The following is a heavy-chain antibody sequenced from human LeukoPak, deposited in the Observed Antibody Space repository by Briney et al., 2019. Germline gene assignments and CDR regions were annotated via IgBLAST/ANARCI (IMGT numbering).Heavy chain of an antibody. CDR2: ITGSSNYI. D-gene: IGHD3-10*01. CDR3: ARDYLRGYVDY. V-gene: IGHV3-21*01. CDR1: GFNFRSYS. Sequence: GGSLRLSCAASGFNFRSYSMNWVRQAPGKGLEWVSSITGSSNYIFYAYSVKGRFTISRDNAKNSLYLQMNSLRVEDTAVYYCARDYLRGYVDYWGQGTLVSVSS. J-gene: IGHJ4*02.